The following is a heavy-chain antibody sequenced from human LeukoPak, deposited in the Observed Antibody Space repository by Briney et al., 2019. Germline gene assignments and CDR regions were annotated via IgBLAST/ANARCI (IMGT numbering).Heavy chain of an antibody. CDR3: ARDALYAYCYYGMDV. CDR2: ISYDGSNK. J-gene: IGHJ6*02. D-gene: IGHD3-16*01. Sequence: PGGSLRLSCAASGFTFSSYAMHWVRQAPGKGLEWVAVISYDGSNKYYADSVKGRFTISRDNSKNTLYLQMNSLRAEDTAVYYCARDALYAYCYYGMDVWGQGTTVTVSS. CDR1: GFTFSSYA. V-gene: IGHV3-30*04.